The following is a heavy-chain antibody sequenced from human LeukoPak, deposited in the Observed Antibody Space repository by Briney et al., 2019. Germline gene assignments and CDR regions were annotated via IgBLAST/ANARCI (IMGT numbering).Heavy chain of an antibody. Sequence: GGSLRLSCAASGFAFSTYCMHWVRQAPGKGPMWVSRICPDGTVTNYADSVKARFIISRDNARNTVYLQMNSLRAEDTAVYYCAKYPTTIFGVVTPMGYFDYWGQGTLVTVSS. CDR3: AKYPTTIFGVVTPMGYFDY. V-gene: IGHV3-74*01. J-gene: IGHJ4*02. CDR1: GFAFSTYC. D-gene: IGHD3-3*01. CDR2: ICPDGTVT.